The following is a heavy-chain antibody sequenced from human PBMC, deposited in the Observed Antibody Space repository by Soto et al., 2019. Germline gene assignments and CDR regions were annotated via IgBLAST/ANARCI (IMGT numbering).Heavy chain of an antibody. V-gene: IGHV4-30-2*01. Sequence: QLQPQESGSGLVKPSQTLSLTCAVSGGSISSGGYSCSWIRQPPGKGLEWIGYIYHSGSTYYNPTLKSRVTISVDRSKNQFSLKLSSVTAADTAVYSCARGMTTVPTFDYWGQGTLVTVSS. CDR2: IYHSGST. J-gene: IGHJ4*02. CDR3: ARGMTTVPTFDY. D-gene: IGHD4-4*01. CDR1: GGSISSGGYS.